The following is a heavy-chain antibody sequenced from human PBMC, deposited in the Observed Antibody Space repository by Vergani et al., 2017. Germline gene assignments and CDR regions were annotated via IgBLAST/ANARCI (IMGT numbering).Heavy chain of an antibody. CDR2: INPSGGSP. CDR3: VRDPSKRGTHNYYYYYCDV. V-gene: IGHV1-46*03. CDR1: GYTFTNYY. Sequence: QVQLVQSGAEVKKPGASVKLSCKASGYTFTNYYIHWLRQAPGQGLEWMGIINPSGGSPNYAQRFQGRVSMTRDTSMSTIYMELSSLKSEDTAVYYCVRDPSKRGTHNYYYYYCDVWGKGTTVTVSS. D-gene: IGHD7-27*01. J-gene: IGHJ6*03.